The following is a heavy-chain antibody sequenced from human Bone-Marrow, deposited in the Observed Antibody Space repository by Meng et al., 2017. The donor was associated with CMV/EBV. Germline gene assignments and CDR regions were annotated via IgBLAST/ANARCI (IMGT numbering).Heavy chain of an antibody. Sequence: ASVKVSCKASGYTFTSYGISWVRQAPGQGLEWMGWISAYNGNTNYAQKLQGRVTMTTDTSTSTAYMELSSLRSEDTAVYYCARGLIDSYGPSYYFDYWGQGTLVTVSS. CDR2: ISAYNGNT. J-gene: IGHJ4*02. D-gene: IGHD5-18*01. V-gene: IGHV1-18*01. CDR1: GYTFTSYG. CDR3: ARGLIDSYGPSYYFDY.